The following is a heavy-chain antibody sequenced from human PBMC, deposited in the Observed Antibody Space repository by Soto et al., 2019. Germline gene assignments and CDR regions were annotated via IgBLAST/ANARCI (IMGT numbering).Heavy chain of an antibody. V-gene: IGHV3-23*01. CDR3: AKPLWGIPYYGLDV. CDR2: ISDSGRNI. CDR1: EPTFNTYV. Sequence: PGGSLRLSCAASEPTFNTYVMNWVRQAPGKGLEWVSSISDSGRNINYADSVKGRFIISRDNSRNTLYLQMNSLRAEDTAVYYCAKPLWGIPYYGLDVWGQGTTVTVSS. D-gene: IGHD7-27*01. J-gene: IGHJ6*02.